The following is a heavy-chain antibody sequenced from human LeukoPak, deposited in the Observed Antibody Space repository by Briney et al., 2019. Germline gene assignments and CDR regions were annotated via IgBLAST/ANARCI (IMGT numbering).Heavy chain of an antibody. D-gene: IGHD4-11*01. CDR1: GYTFTGYY. J-gene: IGHJ4*02. Sequence: ASVKVSCKASGYTFTGYYMHWVRQAPGQGLEWMGWMNPNSGNTGYAQKFQGRVTMTRNTSISTAYMELSSLRSEDTAVYYCARVDYSNYSFDYWGQGTLVTVSS. CDR3: ARVDYSNYSFDY. V-gene: IGHV1-8*02. CDR2: MNPNSGNT.